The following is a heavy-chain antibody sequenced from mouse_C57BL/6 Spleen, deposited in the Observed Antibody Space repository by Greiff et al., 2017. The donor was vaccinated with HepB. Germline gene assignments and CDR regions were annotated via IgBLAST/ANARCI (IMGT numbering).Heavy chain of an antibody. CDR1: GYSITSGYY. V-gene: IGHV3-6*01. CDR3: ARDQTEAWFAY. J-gene: IGHJ3*01. D-gene: IGHD4-1*01. CDR2: ISYDGSN. Sequence: EVQLQQSGPGLVKPSQSLSLTCSVTGYSITSGYYWNWIRQFPGNKLEWMGYISYDGSNNYNPSLKNRISITRDTSKNQFFLKLNSVTTEDTATYYGARDQTEAWFAYWGQGTLVTVSA.